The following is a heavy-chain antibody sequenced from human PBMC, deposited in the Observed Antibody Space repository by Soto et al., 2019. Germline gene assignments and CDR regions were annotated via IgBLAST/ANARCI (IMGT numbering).Heavy chain of an antibody. Sequence: PSETLFLTCNVSGGSISDFYWSWIRQSPGKRLEWIGYLYYTGSTNYNPALKSRVTISLDTSKNQFSLKVRSVTAADTAVYYCARGGGYDFRSSQAPPIDVWGQGTTVTVSS. D-gene: IGHD3-3*01. V-gene: IGHV4-59*01. CDR1: GGSISDFY. CDR2: LYYTGST. J-gene: IGHJ6*02. CDR3: ARGGGYDFRSSQAPPIDV.